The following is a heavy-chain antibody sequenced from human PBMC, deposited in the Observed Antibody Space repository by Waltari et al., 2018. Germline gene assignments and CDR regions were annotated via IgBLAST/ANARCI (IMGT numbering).Heavy chain of an antibody. Sequence: EVQLLESGGDLVQPGGSLRLSCSGPHFTFSNYGRTWVRQAPGKGLELVSGISNSGGDTYYADSVEGRFFISRDNSKNIVYLQMDSLRAEDTAVYYCARKDFTGTTSWLDAWGQGTLVTVAS. V-gene: IGHV3-23*01. D-gene: IGHD1-7*01. CDR1: HFTFSNYG. CDR3: ARKDFTGTTSWLDA. CDR2: ISNSGGDT. J-gene: IGHJ5*02.